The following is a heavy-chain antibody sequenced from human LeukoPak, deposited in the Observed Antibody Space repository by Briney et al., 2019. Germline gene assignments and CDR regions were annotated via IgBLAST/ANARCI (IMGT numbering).Heavy chain of an antibody. CDR1: GVSFSGYY. J-gene: IGHJ4*02. D-gene: IGHD6-13*01. Sequence: SETLSLTCAVYGVSFSGYYWSWLRQPPGKGLEWIGEINHSGSTNYNPSLKSRVTISVDTSKNQFSLKLSSVTAADTAVYYCARGGQQLAAFDYWGQGTLVTVSS. V-gene: IGHV4-34*01. CDR2: INHSGST. CDR3: ARGGQQLAAFDY.